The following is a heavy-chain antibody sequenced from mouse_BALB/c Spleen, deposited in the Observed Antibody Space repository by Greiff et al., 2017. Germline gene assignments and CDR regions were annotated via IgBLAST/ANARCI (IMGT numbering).Heavy chain of an antibody. CDR3: ATMITTGRFAY. J-gene: IGHJ3*01. CDR2: IDPANGNT. CDR1: GFNIKDTY. V-gene: IGHV14-3*02. D-gene: IGHD2-4*01. Sequence: EVQLQESGAELVKPGASVKLSCTASGFNIKDTYMPWVKQRPDQGLEWIGRIDPANGNTKYDPKFQGKATITADTSSNTAYLQLSSLTSEDTAVYYCATMITTGRFAYWGQGTLVTVSA.